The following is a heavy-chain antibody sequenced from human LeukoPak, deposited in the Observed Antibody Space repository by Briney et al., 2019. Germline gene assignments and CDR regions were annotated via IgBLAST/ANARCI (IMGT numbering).Heavy chain of an antibody. CDR1: GFTFSSYA. CDR3: AKGAKDY. J-gene: IGHJ4*02. V-gene: IGHV3-23*01. Sequence: GGSLRLSCAASGFTFSSYAMSRVRQAPGKGLEWVLTISGSGDSTYYADSVKGRFTISRDISKNTLYLQMNNLRAEDTALYYCAKGAKDYWGQGTLVTVSS. CDR2: ISGSGDST.